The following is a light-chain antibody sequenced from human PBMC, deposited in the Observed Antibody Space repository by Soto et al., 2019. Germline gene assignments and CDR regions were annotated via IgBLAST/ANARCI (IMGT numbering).Light chain of an antibody. CDR2: EDN. Sequence: NFMLTQPHSVSESPGKTATISCTRSSGSIDSNYVQWFQQRPGSAPTTVIYEDNQRPSGVPDRFSGSIDSSSNSASLTISGLKTEDEADYYCQSYDSSNLQFGGGTKLTVL. CDR1: SGSIDSNY. V-gene: IGLV6-57*04. J-gene: IGLJ3*02. CDR3: QSYDSSNLQ.